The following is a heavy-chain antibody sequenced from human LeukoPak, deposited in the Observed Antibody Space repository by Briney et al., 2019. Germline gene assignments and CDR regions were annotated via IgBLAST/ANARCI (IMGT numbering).Heavy chain of an antibody. CDR2: IYPGESET. CDR1: GYSFSNYW. D-gene: IGHD2-21*01. Sequence: GESLKISCKGSGYSFSNYWIGWVRQMPGKGLEWMGIIYPGESETRYSPSVQGQVTISADKSISTAYLQWSSLKASDTAMYYCALFGSDTEFDYWGQGTLVTVSS. CDR3: ALFGSDTEFDY. J-gene: IGHJ4*02. V-gene: IGHV5-51*01.